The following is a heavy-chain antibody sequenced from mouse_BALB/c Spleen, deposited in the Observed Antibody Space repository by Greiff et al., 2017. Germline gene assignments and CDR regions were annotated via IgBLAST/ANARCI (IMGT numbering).Heavy chain of an antibody. CDR2: IWTGGGT. CDR1: GFSLTSYD. J-gene: IGHJ1*01. CDR3: VRDEGKTPYWYFDV. V-gene: IGHV2-9-2*01. D-gene: IGHD2-1*01. Sequence: QVQLQQSGPGLVAPSQSLSITCTVSGFSLTSYDISWIRQPPGKGLEWLGVIWTGGGTNYNSAFMSRLSISKDNSKSQVFLKMNSLQTDDTAIYYCVRDEGKTPYWYFDVWGAGTTVTVSS.